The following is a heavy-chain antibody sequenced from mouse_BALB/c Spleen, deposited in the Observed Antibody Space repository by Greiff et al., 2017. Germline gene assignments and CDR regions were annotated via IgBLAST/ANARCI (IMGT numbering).Heavy chain of an antibody. CDR3: TSAMDY. CDR2: IYPSDSYT. Sequence: VQLQQPGAELVRPGASVKLSCKASGYTFTSYWINWVKQRPGQGLEWIGNIYPSDSYTNYNQKFKDKATLTVDKSSSTAYMQLSSPTSEDSAVYYCTSAMDYWGQGTSVTVSS. V-gene: IGHV1-69*02. CDR1: GYTFTSYW. J-gene: IGHJ4*01.